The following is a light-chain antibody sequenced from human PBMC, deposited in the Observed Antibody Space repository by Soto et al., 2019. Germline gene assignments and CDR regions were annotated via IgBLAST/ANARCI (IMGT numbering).Light chain of an antibody. J-gene: IGLJ2*01. CDR2: AVS. CDR3: CSYTSLSTVV. Sequence: QSALTKPASVSWSPRQSINISCTGTSSDVGGYNHVSWYQHSPGKAPTLILFAVSNRPSGVSHRFSGSKSGNTASLTISGLQAYDEADYYCCSYTSLSTVVFGGGTKLTVL. CDR1: SSDVGGYNH. V-gene: IGLV2-14*01.